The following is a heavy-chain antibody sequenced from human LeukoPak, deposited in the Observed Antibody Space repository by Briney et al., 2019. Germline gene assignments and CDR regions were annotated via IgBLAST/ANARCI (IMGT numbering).Heavy chain of an antibody. CDR1: GGTFSSYA. J-gene: IGHJ4*02. V-gene: IGHV1-18*01. CDR2: ISAYNGNT. CDR3: ARDPGGVFVDY. Sequence: GASVKVSCKASGGTFSSYAISWVRQAPGQGLEWMGWISAYNGNTNYAQKLQGRVTMTTDTSTSTAYMELRSLRSDDTAVYYCARDPGGVFVDYWGQGTLVTVSS. D-gene: IGHD6-13*01.